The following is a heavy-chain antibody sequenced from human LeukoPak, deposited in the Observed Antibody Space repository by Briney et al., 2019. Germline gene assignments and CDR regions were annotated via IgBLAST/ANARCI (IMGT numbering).Heavy chain of an antibody. CDR3: ARPPGYSSSWPFDY. D-gene: IGHD6-13*01. V-gene: IGHV5-51*01. CDR2: IYPGDSDT. Sequence: GESLKISCKGSGYSFTSYWIGWVRQMPGRGLEWMGIIYPGDSDTRYSPSFQGQVIISADRSISTAYLQWSSLKASDTAMYYCARPPGYSSSWPFDYWGQGTLVTVSS. J-gene: IGHJ4*02. CDR1: GYSFTSYW.